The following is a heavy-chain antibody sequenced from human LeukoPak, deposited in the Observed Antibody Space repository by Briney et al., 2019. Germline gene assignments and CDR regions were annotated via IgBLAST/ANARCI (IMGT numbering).Heavy chain of an antibody. Sequence: ASVKVSCKASGYTFTSYYMHWVRQAPGQGLEWMGIINPSGGSTSYAQKFQGRVTMTRDMSTSTVYMELSSLRSEDTAVYYCARMNREMATANYYYYYYMDVWGKGTTVTVSS. D-gene: IGHD5-24*01. V-gene: IGHV1-46*01. CDR1: GYTFTSYY. J-gene: IGHJ6*03. CDR2: INPSGGST. CDR3: ARMNREMATANYYYYYYMDV.